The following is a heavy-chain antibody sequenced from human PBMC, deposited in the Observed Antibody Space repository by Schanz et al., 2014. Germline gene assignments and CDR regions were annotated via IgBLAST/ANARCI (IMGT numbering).Heavy chain of an antibody. CDR3: ARVKYCTITRCYRTETEGIYYMDV. V-gene: IGHV3-23*01. CDR1: GFTFRGYA. D-gene: IGHD2-2*01. J-gene: IGHJ6*03. Sequence: EVQLLESGGGLVQPGGSLRLSCAASGFTFRGYAMSWVRQAPGRGLEWVSIISGSGGNTYYADAVKGRFTISRDNSKNTLYLQMNSLRAEDTAVYYCARVKYCTITRCYRTETEGIYYMDVWGKGTTVTVSS. CDR2: ISGSGGNT.